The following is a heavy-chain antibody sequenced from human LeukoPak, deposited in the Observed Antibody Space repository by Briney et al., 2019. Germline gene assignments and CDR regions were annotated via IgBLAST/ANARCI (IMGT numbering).Heavy chain of an antibody. CDR3: ARVAAAGTGIFVNFXYSMXI. J-gene: IGHJ6*03. V-gene: IGHV3-7*01. CDR2: IKQDGSEK. CDR1: GFTFSSRDW. Sequence: PGGSLRLSCVASGFTFSSRDWMTWVRQAPGKGLEWVANIKQDGSEKNYVDSVKGRFTISRDNAKNSVDLQMNSLRVEDTAVYYCARVAAAGTGIFVNFXYSMXIXXXXTTVTIS. D-gene: IGHD6-13*01.